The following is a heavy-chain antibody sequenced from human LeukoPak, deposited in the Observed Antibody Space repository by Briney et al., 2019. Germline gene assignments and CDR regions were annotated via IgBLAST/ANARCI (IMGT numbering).Heavy chain of an antibody. CDR2: FNHNWGT. V-gene: IGHV4-34*01. D-gene: IGHD3-10*01. Sequence: SETLSLTCTVSGGSISSYYWSWIRQPPGKGLEWIGEFNHNWGTKYNPSLNSRVTISVDTSNNHLSLKLTSVTAADTAVYYCAASIWFGIYPDYWGQGTLVTVSS. CDR1: GGSISSYY. CDR3: AASIWFGIYPDY. J-gene: IGHJ4*02.